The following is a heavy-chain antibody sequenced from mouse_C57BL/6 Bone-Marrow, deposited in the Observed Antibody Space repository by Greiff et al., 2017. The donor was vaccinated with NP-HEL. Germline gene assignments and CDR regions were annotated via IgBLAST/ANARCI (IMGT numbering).Heavy chain of an antibody. CDR2: INPNNGGT. V-gene: IGHV1-18*01. CDR3: AIYYGNSFAY. Sequence: EVHLVESGPELVKPGASVKIPCKASGYTFTDYNMDWVKQSHGKSLEWIGDINPNNGGTIYNQKFKGKATLTVDKSSSTAYMELRSLTSEDTAVYYCAIYYGNSFAYWGQGTLVTVSA. J-gene: IGHJ3*01. D-gene: IGHD2-1*01. CDR1: GYTFTDYN.